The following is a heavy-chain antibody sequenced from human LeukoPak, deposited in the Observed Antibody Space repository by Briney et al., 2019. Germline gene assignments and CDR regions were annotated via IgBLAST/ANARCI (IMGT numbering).Heavy chain of an antibody. J-gene: IGHJ4*02. V-gene: IGHV1-69*06. CDR2: IIPIFGTA. D-gene: IGHD6-19*01. CDR1: GGTFSSYA. CDR3: ARDGGSGWYDY. Sequence: GASVKVSCKASGGTFSSYAISWVRQAPGQGLEWMGGIIPIFGTANHAQKFQGRVTITADKSTSTAYMELSSLRSEDTAVYYCARDGGSGWYDYWGQGTLVTVSS.